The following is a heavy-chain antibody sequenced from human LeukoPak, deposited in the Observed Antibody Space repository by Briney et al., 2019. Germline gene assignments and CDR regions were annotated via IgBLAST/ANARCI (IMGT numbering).Heavy chain of an antibody. CDR1: GYSFTSYW. J-gene: IGHJ4*02. D-gene: IGHD3-22*01. CDR3: AIYCDSSGYYYYFDY. CDR2: IYPGDSDT. Sequence: PGESLKISCKGSGYSFTSYWIGWVRQMPGKGLVWMGIIYPGDSDTRYSPSFQGQVTISVDKSISTAYLQWSSLKASDTAMYYCAIYCDSSGYYYYFDYWGQGTLVIVSS. V-gene: IGHV5-51*01.